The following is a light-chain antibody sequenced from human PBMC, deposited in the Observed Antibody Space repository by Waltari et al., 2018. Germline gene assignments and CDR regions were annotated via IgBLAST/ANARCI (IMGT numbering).Light chain of an antibody. CDR1: QSVRSN. J-gene: IGKJ4*01. V-gene: IGKV3-15*01. CDR3: QQYNNWPLT. Sequence: EIVMTQFPATLSVSPGERATLSCRASQSVRSNLAWYQQKPGQAPRPRIYAASTRATGIPASFSGSGAGTEFTLTISSLQSEDVAVYYCQQYNNWPLTFGGGTKVEIK. CDR2: AAS.